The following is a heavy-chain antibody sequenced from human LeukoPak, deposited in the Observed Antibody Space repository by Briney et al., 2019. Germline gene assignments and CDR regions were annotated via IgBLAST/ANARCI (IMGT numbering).Heavy chain of an antibody. J-gene: IGHJ6*03. V-gene: IGHV4-4*09. Sequence: PSETLSLTCTVSGGSISSYYWSWIRQPPGKGLEWIGYIYTSGSTNYNPSLKSRVTISVDTSKNQFSLKLSSVTAADTAVYYCARHGQSSGWYNHYYYYMDVWGKGTTVTVSS. D-gene: IGHD6-19*01. CDR2: IYTSGST. CDR3: ARHGQSSGWYNHYYYYMDV. CDR1: GGSISSYY.